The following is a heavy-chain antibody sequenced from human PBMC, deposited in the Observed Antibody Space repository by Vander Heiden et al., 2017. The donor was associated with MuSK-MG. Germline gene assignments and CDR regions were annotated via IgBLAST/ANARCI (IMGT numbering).Heavy chain of an antibody. Sequence: QVQLVQSGAEVKKPGSSVKVSCKASGGTFSSYAISWVRQAPGQGLEWMGGIIPIFGTANYAKKGQGRVTITADESTSTAYMELSSMRSEDTAVYYCAIPSSSWYRYAFDIWGQGKMVTVSS. V-gene: IGHV1-69*01. CDR1: GGTFSSYA. D-gene: IGHD6-13*01. CDR2: IIPIFGTA. J-gene: IGHJ3*02. CDR3: AIPSSSWYRYAFDI.